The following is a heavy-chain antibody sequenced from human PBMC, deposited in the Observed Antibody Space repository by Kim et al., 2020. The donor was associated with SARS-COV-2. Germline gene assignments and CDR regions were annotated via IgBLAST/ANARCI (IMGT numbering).Heavy chain of an antibody. CDR3: ARGAGTRMLTSYYYYGSGSYYGMDV. Sequence: SETLSLTCAVYGGSFSGYYWSWIRQPPGKGLEWIGEINHSGSTNYNPSLKSRVTISVDTSKNQFSLKLSSVTAADTAVYYCARGAGTRMLTSYYYYGSGSYYGMDVWGQGTTVTVSS. D-gene: IGHD3-10*01. CDR2: INHSGST. J-gene: IGHJ6*02. V-gene: IGHV4-34*01. CDR1: GGSFSGYY.